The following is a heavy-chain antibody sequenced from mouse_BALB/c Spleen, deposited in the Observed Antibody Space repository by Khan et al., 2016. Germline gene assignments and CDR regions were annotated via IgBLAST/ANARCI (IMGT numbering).Heavy chain of an antibody. CDR3: ARHGYDVWYFDV. CDR2: ISSGGSYT. CDR1: GCTFSSYA. Sequence: EVELVESGGGLVKPGGSLKLSCAASGCTFSSYAMSWVRQTPEKRLEWVATISSGGSYTYYPDSVKGRFTISRDNAKNTLYLQMSSLRSEDTAMYYGARHGYDVWYFDVWGAGTTVTVSS. J-gene: IGHJ1*01. D-gene: IGHD2-14*01. V-gene: IGHV5-9-3*01.